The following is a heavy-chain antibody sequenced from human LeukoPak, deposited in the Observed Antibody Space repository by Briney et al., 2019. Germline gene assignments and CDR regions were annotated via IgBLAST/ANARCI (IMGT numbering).Heavy chain of an antibody. J-gene: IGHJ4*02. V-gene: IGHV1-8*02. D-gene: IGHD5-18*01. CDR2: MNPNSGNT. CDR3: ARVGVYSYFDY. Sequence: ASVKVSCKASGYTFTGYYMHWVRQAPGQGLEWMGWMNPNSGNTGYAQKFQGRVTMTRNTSISTAYMELSSLRSEDTAVYYCARVGVYSYFDYWGQGTLVTVSS. CDR1: GYTFTGYY.